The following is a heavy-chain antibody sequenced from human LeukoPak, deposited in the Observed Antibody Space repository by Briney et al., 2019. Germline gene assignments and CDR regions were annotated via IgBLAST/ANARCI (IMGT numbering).Heavy chain of an antibody. J-gene: IGHJ4*02. CDR2: ISGSGGST. CDR1: GFTFSSHG. V-gene: IGHV3-23*01. Sequence: GGTLRLSCAASGFTFSSHGMNWVRQAPGKGLEWVSAISGSGGSTYYADSVKGRFTICRDNSKKTLYMQMNRLRAEDTAVYYCAKGKGATTFVLDYWGQGTLVTVSS. CDR3: AKGKGATTFVLDY. D-gene: IGHD1-26*01.